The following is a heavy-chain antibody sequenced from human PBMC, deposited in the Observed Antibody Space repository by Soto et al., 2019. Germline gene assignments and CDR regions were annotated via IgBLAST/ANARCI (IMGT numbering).Heavy chain of an antibody. CDR3: AKDASGLELREDY. Sequence: EVQLLESGGGLVQPGGSLRLSCAASGFTISTYAMTWVRQAPGKGLECVSGVTGSGGQIHYADSVKGRFTISKDNSKNTLYLQMNSMRAEDTAVYYCAKDASGLELREDYWGQGTLVTVSS. CDR1: GFTISTYA. CDR2: VTGSGGQI. V-gene: IGHV3-23*01. J-gene: IGHJ4*02. D-gene: IGHD1-7*01.